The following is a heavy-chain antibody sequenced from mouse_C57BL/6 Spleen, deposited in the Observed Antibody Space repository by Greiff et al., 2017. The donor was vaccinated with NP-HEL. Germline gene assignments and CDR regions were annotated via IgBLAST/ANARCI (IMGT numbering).Heavy chain of an antibody. D-gene: IGHD3-2*02. CDR1: GYAFSSSW. CDR2: IYPGDGDT. Sequence: VQLQQSGPELVKPGASVKISCKASGYAFSSSWMNWVKQRPGKGLEWIGRIYPGDGDTNYNGKFKGKATLTADKSSSTAYMQLSSLTSEDSAVYFCARGEAQATSYYFDYWGQGTTLTVSS. V-gene: IGHV1-82*01. J-gene: IGHJ2*01. CDR3: ARGEAQATSYYFDY.